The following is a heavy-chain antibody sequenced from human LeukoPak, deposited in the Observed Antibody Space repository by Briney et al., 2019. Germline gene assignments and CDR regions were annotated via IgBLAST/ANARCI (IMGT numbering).Heavy chain of an antibody. CDR3: AKTNGYYDY. CDR2: ISDDGRNK. J-gene: IGHJ4*02. Sequence: TGGSLRLSCAASGFSLISYGMHWVRQAPGKGLEWVGVISDDGRNKNYADSVKGRFTISRDNSKNTLFLQMNSLSAEDTAVYYCAKTNGYYDYWGQGTLVAVSS. CDR1: GFSLISYG. D-gene: IGHD3-22*01. V-gene: IGHV3-30*18.